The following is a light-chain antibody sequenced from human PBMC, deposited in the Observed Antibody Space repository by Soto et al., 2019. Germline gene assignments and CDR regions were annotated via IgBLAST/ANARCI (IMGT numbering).Light chain of an antibody. CDR1: QSVLYRSNNKHY. CDR3: QQYYNTPTT. J-gene: IGKJ1*01. Sequence: DIVMTQSPDSLAVSLGERATINCKSSQSVLYRSNNKHYLAWYQQRPGQPPKMLIYWASTRESGVPDRFSGSGSGTDFTLTINSLQAEDVAVYYCQQYYNTPTTFGQGTKVEI. V-gene: IGKV4-1*01. CDR2: WAS.